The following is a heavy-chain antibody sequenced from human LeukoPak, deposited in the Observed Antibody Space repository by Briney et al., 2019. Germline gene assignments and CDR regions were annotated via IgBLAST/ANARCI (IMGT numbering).Heavy chain of an antibody. CDR1: GGSISSSSYH. CDR3: ARDRGSGWYVY. J-gene: IGHJ4*02. CDR2: IYYSGST. D-gene: IGHD6-19*01. V-gene: IGHV4-39*02. Sequence: SETLSLTCTVSGGSISSSSYHWGWIRQPPGKGLEWIGSIYYSGSTYYNPSLKSRVTISVDTSKNQFSLKLSSVTAADTAVYYCARDRGSGWYVYWGQGTLVTVSS.